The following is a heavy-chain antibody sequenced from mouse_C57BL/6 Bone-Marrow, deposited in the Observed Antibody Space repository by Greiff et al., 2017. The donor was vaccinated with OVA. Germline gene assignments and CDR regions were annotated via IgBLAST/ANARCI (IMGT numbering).Heavy chain of an antibody. J-gene: IGHJ4*01. V-gene: IGHV1-69*01. CDR1: GYTFTSYW. Sequence: QVQLQQPGAELVMPGASVKLSCKASGYTFTSYWMHWVKQRPGQGLEWIGEIDPSDSYTNYNEKFKGKSTLTVDKSSSTAYMQLSRLTSEDSAVYYCAREGGPYYAMDYWGQGTAVTVSS. CDR3: AREGGPYYAMDY. CDR2: IDPSDSYT.